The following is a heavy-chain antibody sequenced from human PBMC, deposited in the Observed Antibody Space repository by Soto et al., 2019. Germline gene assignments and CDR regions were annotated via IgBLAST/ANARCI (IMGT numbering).Heavy chain of an antibody. D-gene: IGHD2-15*01. J-gene: IGHJ4*02. CDR2: IIPIFGTA. CDR1: GGTISSYA. Sequence: QVQLVQSGAEVKKPGSSVTVSCKASGGTISSYAISWVRQAPGQGLEWMGGIIPIFGTANYAQKFQGRVTITADESTSTAYLELSSLRAEATAVYYCAREGWHCSGGRCYPHWGQGTLVTFSS. V-gene: IGHV1-69*12. CDR3: AREGWHCSGGRCYPH.